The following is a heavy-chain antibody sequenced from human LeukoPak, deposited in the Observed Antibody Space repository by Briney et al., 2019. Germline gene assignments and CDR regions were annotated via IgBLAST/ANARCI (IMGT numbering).Heavy chain of an antibody. J-gene: IGHJ6*03. D-gene: IGHD2-15*01. CDR2: ISSSSSYI. Sequence: GGSLRLSCAASGFTFSSYSMNWVRQAPGKGLEWVSSISSSSSYIYYADSVKGRFTISRDNAKNSLYLQMNSLRAEDTAVYYCARVYCSGGSCYNHYYYYMDVWGKGTTVTVSS. V-gene: IGHV3-21*01. CDR1: GFTFSSYS. CDR3: ARVYCSGGSCYNHYYYYMDV.